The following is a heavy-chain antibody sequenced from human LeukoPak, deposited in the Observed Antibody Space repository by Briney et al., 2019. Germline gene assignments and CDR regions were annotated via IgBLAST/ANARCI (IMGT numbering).Heavy chain of an antibody. V-gene: IGHV4-38-2*02. J-gene: IGHJ4*02. CDR1: GYSISSGYY. Sequence: SETLSLTCTVSGYSISSGYYWGWIRQPPGKGLEWIGSFYYSGSTYYNPSLKSRVTISADTSKNQFSLKLSSVTAADTAVYYCARLWRAAIDYGGQGILVTVSS. CDR3: ARLWRAAIDY. CDR2: FYYSGST. D-gene: IGHD1-1*01.